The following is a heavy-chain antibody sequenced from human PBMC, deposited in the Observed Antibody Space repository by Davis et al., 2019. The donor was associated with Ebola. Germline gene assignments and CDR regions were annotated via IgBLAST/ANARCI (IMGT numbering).Heavy chain of an antibody. Sequence: SETLSLTCAVYGGSFSGYYWSWIRQPPGKGLEWIGEINHSGSTNYNPSLKSRVTISVDTSKNQFSLKLRSLTAADTAVYYCARVVKGTVVAPFDYWGQGTLVTVSS. CDR2: INHSGST. V-gene: IGHV4-34*01. CDR1: GGSFSGYY. D-gene: IGHD4-23*01. J-gene: IGHJ4*02. CDR3: ARVVKGTVVAPFDY.